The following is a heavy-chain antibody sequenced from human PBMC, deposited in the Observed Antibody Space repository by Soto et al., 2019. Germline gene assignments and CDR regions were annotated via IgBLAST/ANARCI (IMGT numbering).Heavy chain of an antibody. J-gene: IGHJ4*02. CDR1: GFTFSAYY. D-gene: IGHD3-22*01. CDR3: ARDRGYYDSSGYYHDY. Sequence: GGSLRLSCAASGFTFSAYYMSWIRQAPGKGLEWVSYISSSSSYTNYADSVKGRFTISRDKVKNSLYLQMNSLRAEDTAVYFCARDRGYYDSSGYYHDYWGQGTLVSVSS. V-gene: IGHV3-11*05. CDR2: ISSSSSYT.